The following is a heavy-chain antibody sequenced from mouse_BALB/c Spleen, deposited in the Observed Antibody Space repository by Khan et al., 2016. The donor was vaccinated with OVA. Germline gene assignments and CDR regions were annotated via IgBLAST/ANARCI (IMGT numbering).Heavy chain of an antibody. CDR1: GYTFTNYV. CDR2: INPYNGGT. Sequence: VQLKESGPELVKPGASVKMSCKASGYTFTNYVLPWVKQKPGQGLEWIGFINPYNGGTNYNEKFKVKATLALDKSSITAYMELSSLTSEDSAVDYCSRGNWQSYYFDYWGQGTTLTLSS. D-gene: IGHD4-1*01. J-gene: IGHJ2*01. V-gene: IGHV1S136*01. CDR3: SRGNWQSYYFDY.